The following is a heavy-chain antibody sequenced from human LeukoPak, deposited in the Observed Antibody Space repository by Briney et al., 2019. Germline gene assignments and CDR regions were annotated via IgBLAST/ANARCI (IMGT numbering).Heavy chain of an antibody. V-gene: IGHV3-30*18. CDR1: GFTFSSYG. D-gene: IGHD6-19*01. Sequence: GRSLRLSCAASGFTFSSYGMHWVRQAPGKGLEWVAVISYDGSNKYYADSVKGRFTISRDNSKNTLYLQMNSLRAEDTAVYYCAKASRAASVAGHFDYWGKGPLVTVSS. J-gene: IGHJ4*02. CDR3: AKASRAASVAGHFDY. CDR2: ISYDGSNK.